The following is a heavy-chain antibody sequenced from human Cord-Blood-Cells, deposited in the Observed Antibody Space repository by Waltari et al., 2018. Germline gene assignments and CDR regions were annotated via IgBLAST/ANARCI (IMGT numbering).Heavy chain of an antibody. V-gene: IGHV4-34*01. D-gene: IGHD3-3*01. CDR3: ARGRDYDFWSGYYYYYGMDV. J-gene: IGHJ6*02. CDR1: GVSFSGYY. CDR2: INHSGST. Sequence: QVQLQQWGAGLLKPSETLSLTCAVYGVSFSGYYWSWIRQPPGKGLEWIGEINHSGSTNYNPSLKGRVTISVDTAKNQFSLKLSSVTAADTAVYDCARGRDYDFWSGYYYYYGMDVWGQGTTVTVSS.